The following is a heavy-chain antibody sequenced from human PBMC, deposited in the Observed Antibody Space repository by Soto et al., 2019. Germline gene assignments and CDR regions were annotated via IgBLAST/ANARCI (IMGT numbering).Heavy chain of an antibody. V-gene: IGHV1-18*01. J-gene: IGHJ6*02. CDR1: GYTFTTSG. D-gene: IGHD1-7*01. CDR2: VSGYNGNT. Sequence: QVQLVQSGGEVKKPGASVKVSCKASGYTFTTSGVSWVRQAPGQGLEWMGWVSGYNGNTKYEDKFHERVTMTTDTSTSTAYLELRSLTTDDTAGYYCARAGELPYYYYGMDVWGQGTTVIVSS. CDR3: ARAGELPYYYYGMDV.